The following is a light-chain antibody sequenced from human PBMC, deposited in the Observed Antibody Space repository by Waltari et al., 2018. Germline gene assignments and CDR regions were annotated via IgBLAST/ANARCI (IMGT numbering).Light chain of an antibody. V-gene: IGLV2-23*02. CDR1: RSVIGQYSL. Sequence: QSALTQIATVSGAPGQSITTPCSGARSVIGQYSLVSWYQQHPGKAPTLIVYDVDKRPSGVSNRFSGSKSGNTAFLTISGLQTADEADYYCCSYAGSAVSVFGGGTKLTVL. CDR2: DVD. CDR3: CSYAGSAVSV. J-gene: IGLJ3*02.